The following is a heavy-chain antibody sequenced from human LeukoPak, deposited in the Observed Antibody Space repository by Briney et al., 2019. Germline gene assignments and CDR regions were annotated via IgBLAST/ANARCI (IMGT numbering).Heavy chain of an antibody. D-gene: IGHD5-18*01. CDR2: IYHSGST. CDR1: GYSISSSGYY. V-gene: IGHV4-38-2*02. CDR3: ARDICGYNYGCFDS. Sequence: SETLSLTCTVSGYSISSSGYYWGWIRQPPGKGLEWIGNIYHSGSTYYNPSLKSRLTISVDTSKNQFSLKLSSVTAADTAVYYCARDICGYNYGCFDSWGQGTLVTVSS. J-gene: IGHJ4*02.